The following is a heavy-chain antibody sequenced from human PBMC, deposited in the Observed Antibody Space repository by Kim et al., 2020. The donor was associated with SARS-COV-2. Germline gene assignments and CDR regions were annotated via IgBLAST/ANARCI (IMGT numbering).Heavy chain of an antibody. D-gene: IGHD1-26*01. CDR3: TTRCYKGGRAYSGSSFDY. CDR2: IKSTTDGGTT. V-gene: IGHV3-15*01. CDR1: GFTFNNAW. Sequence: GGSLRLSCAASGFTFNNAWMSWVRQAPGKGLEWVGRIKSTTDGGTTDYAAPVKGTFTISRDDSKNTLYLQMNSLKTRGTAVYYCTTRCYKGGRAYSGSSFDYWGQGTLVTVSS. J-gene: IGHJ4*02.